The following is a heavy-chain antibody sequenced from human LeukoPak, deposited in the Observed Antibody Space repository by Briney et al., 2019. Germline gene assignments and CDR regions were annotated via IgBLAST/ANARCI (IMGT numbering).Heavy chain of an antibody. D-gene: IGHD2/OR15-2a*01. J-gene: IGHJ4*02. CDR2: ISSSSSYI. CDR1: GFTFSSYS. CDR3: ARVEGDFRGTTGFDY. V-gene: IGHV3-21*04. Sequence: GGSLRLSCAASGFTFSSYSMNWVRQAPGKGLEWVSSISSSSSYIYYADSVKGQFTISRDNAKNSLYLQMNSLRAEDTAVYYCARVEGDFRGTTGFDYWGQGTLVTVSS.